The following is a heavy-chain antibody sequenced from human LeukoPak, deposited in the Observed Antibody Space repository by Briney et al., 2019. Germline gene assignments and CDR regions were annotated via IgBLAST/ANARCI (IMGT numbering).Heavy chain of an antibody. CDR2: IKYDGSEK. CDR3: ARDGNGYSSSWCDY. Sequence: TGGSLRLSCAASGFTFSTYSMTWVRQAPGKGLEWVANIKYDGSEKYYADSVKGRFTISRDNAKNSLYLQMNSLRAEDTAVYYCARDGNGYSSSWCDYRGQGTLVTVSS. V-gene: IGHV3-7*05. CDR1: GFTFSTYS. J-gene: IGHJ4*02. D-gene: IGHD6-13*01.